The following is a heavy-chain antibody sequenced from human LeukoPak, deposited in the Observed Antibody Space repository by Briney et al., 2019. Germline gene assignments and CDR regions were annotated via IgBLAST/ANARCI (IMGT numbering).Heavy chain of an antibody. V-gene: IGHV1-2*02. Sequence: ASVKVSCKASGYTFIDYYMHWVRQAPGQGLEWMGWINPNSGGTNYAQNFQGRVTMTRDTSINTAYMELIRLTSDDTVVYYCARNRMALWFGESSFDYWGQGTLVTVSS. J-gene: IGHJ4*02. CDR2: INPNSGGT. D-gene: IGHD3-10*01. CDR1: GYTFIDYY. CDR3: ARNRMALWFGESSFDY.